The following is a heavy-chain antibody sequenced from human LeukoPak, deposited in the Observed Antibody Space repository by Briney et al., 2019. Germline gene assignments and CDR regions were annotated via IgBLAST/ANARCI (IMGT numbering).Heavy chain of an antibody. V-gene: IGHV3-7*01. CDR3: ASGRQLGY. CDR2: IKEDGSEK. Sequence: GGSLRLSCAASGFTFSNYWMSWVRQAPGKGLEWVANIKEDGSEKYYVDSVKGRFTISRDNARNSLYLQMNSLRAEDTAVYHCASGRQLGYWGQGTLVTVSS. J-gene: IGHJ4*02. D-gene: IGHD6-13*01. CDR1: GFTFSNYW.